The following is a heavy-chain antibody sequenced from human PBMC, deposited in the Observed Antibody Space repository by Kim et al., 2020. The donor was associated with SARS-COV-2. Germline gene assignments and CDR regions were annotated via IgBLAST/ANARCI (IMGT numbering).Heavy chain of an antibody. V-gene: IGHV1-46*01. CDR2: INPSGGSR. Sequence: ASVKVSCKSSGYTFTGTHMYWVRQAPGQGLEWMGIINPSGGSRAYAQKFQGRVTMSRDTSTTTDYMELSSLTSEDTAVYYCARDFRGSWTIDYWGQGTLVVVSS. CDR3: ARDFRGSWTIDY. D-gene: IGHD2-15*01. J-gene: IGHJ4*02. CDR1: GYTFTGTH.